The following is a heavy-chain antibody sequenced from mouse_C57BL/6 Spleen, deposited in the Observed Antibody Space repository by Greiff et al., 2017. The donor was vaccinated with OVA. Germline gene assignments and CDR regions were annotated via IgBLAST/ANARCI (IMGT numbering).Heavy chain of an antibody. CDR2: IYPGSGNT. V-gene: IGHV1-84*01. CDR3: ARSPIYYGSSYGYFDV. Sequence: QVQLQQSGPELVKPGASVKISCKASGYTFTDYYINWVKQRPGQGLEWIGWIYPGSGNTKYNEKFKGKATLTVDTSSSTAYMQLSSLTSEDSAVYFCARSPIYYGSSYGYFDVWGTGTTVTVSS. CDR1: GYTFTDYY. J-gene: IGHJ1*03. D-gene: IGHD1-1*01.